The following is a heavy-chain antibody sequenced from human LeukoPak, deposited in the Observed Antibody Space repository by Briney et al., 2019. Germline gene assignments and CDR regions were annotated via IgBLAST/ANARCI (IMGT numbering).Heavy chain of an antibody. CDR3: AELGITMIGGV. CDR2: INCDGSST. D-gene: IGHD3-10*02. CDR1: GFTFSRYW. V-gene: IGHV3-74*01. Sequence: PGGSLRLSCAASGFTFSRYWKHWVRQAPAKGLVWVSRINCDGSSTSYADSVKGRFTTSRDNAKSSLYLQMNSLRAEDTAVYYCAELGITMIGGVWGKGTTVTISS. J-gene: IGHJ6*04.